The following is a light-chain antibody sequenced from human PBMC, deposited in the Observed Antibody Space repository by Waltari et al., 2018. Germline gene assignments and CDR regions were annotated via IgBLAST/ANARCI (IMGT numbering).Light chain of an antibody. J-gene: IGKJ5*01. CDR3: QQYGSSPPVT. CDR1: QSVSSSY. V-gene: IGKV3-20*01. Sequence: EIGLTQSPGTLSLSPGERATLSCRASQSVSSSYLAWYQQKPGQAPRLLIYGASSRPTGIPDRFSGSGSGTDFTLTISRLEPEDCAVYYCQQYGSSPPVTFGQGTRLEIK. CDR2: GAS.